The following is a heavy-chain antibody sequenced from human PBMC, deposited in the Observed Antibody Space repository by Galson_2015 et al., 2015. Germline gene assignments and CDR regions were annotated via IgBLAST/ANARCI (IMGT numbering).Heavy chain of an antibody. CDR2: IGMAGDT. CDR3: TRETMYTPAWYDALNI. J-gene: IGHJ3*02. V-gene: IGHV3-13*01. D-gene: IGHD6-13*01. CDR1: GFMFSNYD. Sequence: SLRLSCAATGFMFSNYDMQWVRQGPGKRLEWVSAIGMAGDTYYADSVKGRFTISRDDPKSSLHLQMNDLRVEDTAVYYCTRETMYTPAWYDALNIWGRGTMVTVS.